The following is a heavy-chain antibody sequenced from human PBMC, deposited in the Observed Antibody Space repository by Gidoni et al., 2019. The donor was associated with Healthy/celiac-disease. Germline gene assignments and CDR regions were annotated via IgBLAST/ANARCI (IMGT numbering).Heavy chain of an antibody. D-gene: IGHD6-13*01. CDR2: LSSRSSYL. J-gene: IGHJ4*02. CDR1: GFTFGSYS. CDR3: ARAADDDGVY. V-gene: IGHV3-21*01. Sequence: EVKLVEAGGGLVKPGGSLRLSCAASGFTFGSYSMNWVRQAPGKGLLWVSSLSSRSSYLSYADSVKVRFPISRDNAKNSLYLQMNRLRAEDTAVYYCARAADDDGVYWGQGTLVTVSS.